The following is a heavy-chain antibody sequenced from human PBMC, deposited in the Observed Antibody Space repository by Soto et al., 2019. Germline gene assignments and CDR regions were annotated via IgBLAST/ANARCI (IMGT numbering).Heavy chain of an antibody. CDR2: LYYSGSS. J-gene: IGHJ4*01. Sequence: QVQLQESGPGLVKPSETLSLTCTVSGAYVSSGTYYWSWIRQPPGKGLEWIGYLYYSGSSNYNPSLKSRVTMSVDTSKNQFSLKLSSVTAADTAFYYCASSGSSSIRLRSLGFDYWGHGTLVTVSS. D-gene: IGHD2-2*01. CDR3: ASSGSSSIRLRSLGFDY. V-gene: IGHV4-61*01. CDR1: GAYVSSGTYY.